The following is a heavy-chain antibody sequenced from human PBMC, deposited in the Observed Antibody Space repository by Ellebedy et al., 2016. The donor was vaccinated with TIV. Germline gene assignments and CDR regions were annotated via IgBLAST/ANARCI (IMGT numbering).Heavy chain of an antibody. CDR1: GYTFTGYY. V-gene: IGHV1-2*02. CDR3: ARAPQMRQQLVYY. D-gene: IGHD3-10*01. Sequence: AASVKVSCKASGYTFTGYYIHWVRQAPGQGLEWMGWINPDSGGTNYVQKFQGRVTMTRDTSISTAYMELTGLRSDDTVIYYCARAPQMRQQLVYYWGQGTRVTVAS. CDR2: INPDSGGT. J-gene: IGHJ4*02.